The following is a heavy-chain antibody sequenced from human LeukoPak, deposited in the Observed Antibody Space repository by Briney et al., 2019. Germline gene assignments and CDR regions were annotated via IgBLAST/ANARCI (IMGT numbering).Heavy chain of an antibody. Sequence: ETLSLTCTVSGGSISSGGYYWSWVRQAPGKGLEWVSVIYSGGSTYYADSVKGRFSISRDNSKNTLYLQMNSLRAEDTAVYYCARDPRYGDYESGDYWGQGTLVTVSS. CDR2: IYSGGST. V-gene: IGHV3-53*01. CDR3: ARDPRYGDYESGDY. J-gene: IGHJ4*02. D-gene: IGHD4-17*01. CDR1: GGSISSGGYY.